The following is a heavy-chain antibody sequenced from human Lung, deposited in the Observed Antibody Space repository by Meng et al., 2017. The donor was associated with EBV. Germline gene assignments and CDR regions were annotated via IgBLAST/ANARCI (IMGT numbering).Heavy chain of an antibody. J-gene: IGHJ4*02. Sequence: QVQLQESGPGLVKPSETLSPTCTVSGGSISSYYWSWIRQPPGKGLEWIGYIYNSGSTYYNPSLKSRVTISVNTSKNQFSLKLRFVTAADTAVYYCAREGRSHQVGVSVYWGQGNLVTVSS. CDR3: AREGRSHQVGVSVY. CDR1: GGSISSYY. D-gene: IGHD2-21*01. V-gene: IGHV4-30-4*01. CDR2: IYNSGST.